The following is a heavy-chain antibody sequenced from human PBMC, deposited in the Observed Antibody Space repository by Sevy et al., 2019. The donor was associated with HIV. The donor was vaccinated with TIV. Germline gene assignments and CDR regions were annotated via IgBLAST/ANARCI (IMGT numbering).Heavy chain of an antibody. Sequence: GGYLRLSCAASGFTFSTYWMTWVRQAPGQGLERVANIKEDGSAKYYVDSVKGRFTFSRDNAKNSLYLQVNNLRAEDTAVYHCARDSPGYGGYAHWGQGTLVFVSS. D-gene: IGHD5-12*01. CDR2: IKEDGSAK. CDR1: GFTFSTYW. CDR3: ARDSPGYGGYAH. V-gene: IGHV3-7*01. J-gene: IGHJ1*01.